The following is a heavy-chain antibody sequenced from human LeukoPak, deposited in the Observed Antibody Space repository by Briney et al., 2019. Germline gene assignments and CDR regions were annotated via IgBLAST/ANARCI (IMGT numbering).Heavy chain of an antibody. J-gene: IGHJ5*01. D-gene: IGHD4/OR15-4a*01. Sequence: SGGSLRLSCAASGFNFSDSRMTWVRQAPGKGLQWVANINRDGTEKHFLDSVEGRFTISRDNAKKSLYLQMNTLRPQDTAVYFSVRDDWCLESWGQRALVTVSS. V-gene: IGHV3-7*04. CDR3: VRDDWCLES. CDR2: INRDGTEK. CDR1: GFNFSDSR.